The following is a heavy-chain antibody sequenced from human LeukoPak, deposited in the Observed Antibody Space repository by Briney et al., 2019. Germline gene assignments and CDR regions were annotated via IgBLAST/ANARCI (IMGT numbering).Heavy chain of an antibody. J-gene: IGHJ4*02. D-gene: IGHD4-11*01. CDR3: ITDNYNNHGNFDC. CDR2: LDRETDET. Sequence: ASVKVSCKVSGFVLTEVSVHWVRQAPGKGLECMASLDRETDETIYAQNFQGRVTMTEDTSTDTAYMEERRVTSEDTPLYFCITDNYNNHGNFDCWGQGTLLNVAS. CDR1: GFVLTEVS. V-gene: IGHV1-24*01.